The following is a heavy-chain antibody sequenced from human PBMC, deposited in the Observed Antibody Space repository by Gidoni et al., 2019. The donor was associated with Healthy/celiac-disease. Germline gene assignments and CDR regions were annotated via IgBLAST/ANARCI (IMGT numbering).Heavy chain of an antibody. CDR2: YSWNSGSI. CDR1: RFTFDDYA. CDR3: AKDVKDYYDSSGYYNYMDV. Sequence: VQLVESGRGLVQPGRSLRLSCAASRFTFDDYAMHWVLQAPGKGLEWVSGYSWNSGSIGYADSVKGRFTISRDNAKNSLYLQMNSLRAEDTALYYCAKDVKDYYDSSGYYNYMDVWGKGTTVTVSS. V-gene: IGHV3-9*01. J-gene: IGHJ6*03. D-gene: IGHD3-22*01.